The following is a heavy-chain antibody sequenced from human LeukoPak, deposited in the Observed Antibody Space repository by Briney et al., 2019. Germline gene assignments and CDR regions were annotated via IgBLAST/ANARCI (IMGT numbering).Heavy chain of an antibody. CDR2: ISSSGSTI. J-gene: IGHJ5*02. Sequence: GGSLRLSCAASGFTFSSYEMNWVRQAPGKGLEWVSYISSSGSTIYYADSVKGRFTISRDNAKNSLYLQMNSLRAEDTAVYYCAKTDSGRYVSWGRGTLVTVSS. CDR3: AKTDSGRYVS. V-gene: IGHV3-48*03. CDR1: GFTFSSYE. D-gene: IGHD1-26*01.